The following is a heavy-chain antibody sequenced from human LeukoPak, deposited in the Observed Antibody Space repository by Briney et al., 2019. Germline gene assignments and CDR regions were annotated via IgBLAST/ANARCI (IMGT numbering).Heavy chain of an antibody. CDR2: IYTSGYT. J-gene: IGHJ4*02. CDR3: AKHYMGSYDNRGLDS. V-gene: IGHV4-61*02. Sequence: KPSETLSLTCTVSGGSISSGSYYWSWIRQPAGKGLEWIGRIYTSGYTYYNPSLESRVTIFVDTSKNQFSLKLSSVTAADTAVYYCAKHYMGSYDNRGLDSWGQGTLVTVSS. CDR1: GGSISSGSYY. D-gene: IGHD3-10*01.